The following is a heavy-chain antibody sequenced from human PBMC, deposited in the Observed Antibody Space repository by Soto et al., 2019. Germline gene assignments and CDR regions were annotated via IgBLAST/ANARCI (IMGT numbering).Heavy chain of an antibody. CDR2: ISGSGGST. D-gene: IGHD4-17*01. CDR3: AKESTRPTVSFRWIDP. Sequence: GGSLRLSCAASGFTFSSYAMSWVRQAPGKGLEWVSAISGSGGSTYYADSVKGRFTVSRDNSKNTVYLQMNSLRDDDTAIYYYAKESTRPTVSFRWIDPWGQGTLVTVSS. J-gene: IGHJ5*02. V-gene: IGHV3-23*01. CDR1: GFTFSSYA.